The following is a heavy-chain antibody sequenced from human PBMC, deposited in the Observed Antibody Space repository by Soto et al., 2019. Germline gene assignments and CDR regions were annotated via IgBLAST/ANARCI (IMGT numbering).Heavy chain of an antibody. D-gene: IGHD3-10*01. CDR2: ISAYNGNT. Sequence: QVQLVQSGAEVKKPGASVKVSCKASNYTFTNYGISWVRQAPGQGLEWMGWISAYNGNTNYAQKLQGRGTMTTATSTSTAYMELRSLRSDDSAVYYCASSYYGSGTPYYNGMDVWGQGTTVIGSS. J-gene: IGHJ6*02. CDR3: ASSYYGSGTPYYNGMDV. CDR1: NYTFTNYG. V-gene: IGHV1-18*01.